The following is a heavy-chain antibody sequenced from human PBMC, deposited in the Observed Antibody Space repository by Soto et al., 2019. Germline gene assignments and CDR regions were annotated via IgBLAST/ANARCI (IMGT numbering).Heavy chain of an antibody. CDR2: ISSSSSYT. CDR1: GFTFSDYY. CDR3: ARAGDYGDMRIFDY. J-gene: IGHJ4*02. D-gene: IGHD4-17*01. V-gene: IGHV3-11*05. Sequence: QVQLVESGGGLVKPGGSLRLSCAASGFTFSDYYMSWIRQAPGKGLEWVSYISSSSSYTNYADSVKGRFTISRDNAKNSLYLQMNSLRAEDTAVYYCARAGDYGDMRIFDYWGQGTLVTVSS.